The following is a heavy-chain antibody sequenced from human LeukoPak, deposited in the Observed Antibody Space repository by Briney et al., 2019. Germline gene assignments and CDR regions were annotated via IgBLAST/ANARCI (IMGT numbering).Heavy chain of an antibody. CDR2: IYYSGTT. D-gene: IGHD6-19*01. J-gene: IGHJ4*02. V-gene: IGHV4-39*01. CDR1: GGSISSSSYY. Sequence: PSETLSLTCTVSGGSISSSSYYWGWIRQPPGKGLEWIGSIYYSGTTYYNPSLKSRVTISVDTSKNQFSLKLSSVTAADAAVYYCANSIAVAANLAYWGQGTLVTVSS. CDR3: ANSIAVAANLAY.